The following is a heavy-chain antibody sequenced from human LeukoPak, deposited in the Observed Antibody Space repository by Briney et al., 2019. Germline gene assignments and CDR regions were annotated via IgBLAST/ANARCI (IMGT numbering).Heavy chain of an antibody. CDR2: ISGGGYNT. CDR1: GFTFSTYA. J-gene: IGHJ4*02. CDR3: AKGKDGYNYFEY. Sequence: PGGSLRLSCAASGFTFSTYAMSWVRQAPGKGLEWVSAISGGGYNTYYADSVKGRFTISRDNSKNTLYLQMNSLRAEDTAVYYCAKGKDGYNYFEYWGQGTLVTVSS. V-gene: IGHV3-23*01. D-gene: IGHD5-24*01.